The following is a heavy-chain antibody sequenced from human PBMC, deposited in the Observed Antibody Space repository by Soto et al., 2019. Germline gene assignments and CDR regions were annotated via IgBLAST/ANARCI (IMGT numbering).Heavy chain of an antibody. CDR2: IYSGGST. J-gene: IGHJ6*02. CDR1: WFTVSSNY. D-gene: IGHD3-10*01. Sequence: GGSLRLSCAASWFTVSSNYMSWVRQAPGKGLEWVSVIYSGGSTYYADSVKGRFTISRDNSKNTLYLQMNSLRAEDTAVYYCARGLSYYGSGSYAHYYYYGMDVWGQGTTVTVSS. CDR3: ARGLSYYGSGSYAHYYYYGMDV. V-gene: IGHV3-53*01.